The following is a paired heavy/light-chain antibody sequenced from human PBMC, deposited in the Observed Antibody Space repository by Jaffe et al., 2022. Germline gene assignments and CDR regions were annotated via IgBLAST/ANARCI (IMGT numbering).Heavy chain of an antibody. J-gene: IGHJ4*02. D-gene: IGHD3-10*01. CDR3: ARDLFPSYYGSGSYYSPPGY. V-gene: IGHV4-61*01. CDR1: GGSVSSGSYY. CDR2: IYYSGST. Sequence: QVQLQESGPGLVKPSETLSLTCTVSGGSVSSGSYYWSWIRQPPGKGLEWIGYIYYSGSTNYNPSLKSRVTISVDTSKNQFSLKLSSVTAADTAVYYCARDLFPSYYGSGSYYSPPGYWGQGTLVTVSS.
Light chain of an antibody. CDR2: AAS. CDR3: QQYYSFPPA. CDR1: QGISSY. J-gene: IGKJ1*01. Sequence: AIWMTQSPSLLSASTGDRVTISCRMSQGISSYLAWYQQKPGKAPELLIYAASTLQSGVPSRFSGSGSGTDFTLTISCLQSEDFATYYCQQYYSFPPAFGQGTKVEIK. V-gene: IGKV1D-8*02.